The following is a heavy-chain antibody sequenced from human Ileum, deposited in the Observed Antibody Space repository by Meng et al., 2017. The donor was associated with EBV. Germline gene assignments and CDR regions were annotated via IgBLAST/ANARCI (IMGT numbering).Heavy chain of an antibody. CDR1: GFTFSSYW. CDR2: ISYDGSTK. D-gene: IGHD5/OR15-5a*01. J-gene: IGHJ4*02. Sequence: VQRVGSGGGLVQPGGSLRLSCAASGFTFSSYWMHWVRQAPGKGLEWVAVISYDGSTKYYVDSVKGRFTISRDNSKSTLYLQMNSLRDEDTAVYYCAKEEVSRRFDYWGQGTLVTVSS. V-gene: IGHV3-30*18. CDR3: AKEEVSRRFDY.